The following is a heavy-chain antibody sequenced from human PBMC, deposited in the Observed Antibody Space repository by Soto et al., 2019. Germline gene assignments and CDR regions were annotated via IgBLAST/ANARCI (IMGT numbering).Heavy chain of an antibody. CDR3: AKDRRYCTNGVCSTNYYYYYGMDV. CDR2: ISYDGSNK. Sequence: GGSLRLSCAASGFTFSSYGMHWVRQAPGKGLEWVAVISYDGSNKYYADSVKGRFTISRDNSKNTLYLQMNSLRAEDTAVYYCAKDRRYCTNGVCSTNYYYYYGMDVWGQGTTVTVSS. V-gene: IGHV3-30*18. D-gene: IGHD2-8*01. CDR1: GFTFSSYG. J-gene: IGHJ6*02.